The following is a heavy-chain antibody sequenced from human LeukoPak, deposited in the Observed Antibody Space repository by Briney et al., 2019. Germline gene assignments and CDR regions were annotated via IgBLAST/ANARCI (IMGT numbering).Heavy chain of an antibody. CDR2: ISWDGTA. J-gene: IGHJ4*02. D-gene: IGHD3-22*01. V-gene: IGHV3-43*01. Sequence: PGGSLRLSCGASGFPFEDYTMHWVRQAPGKILEWVALISWDGTAYYRDSVKGRFTIYRDNSKNSLYLQMDFLRGDDTGFYYCVKDLSYESSGHVFDQWGQGTLVTVS. CDR1: GFPFEDYT. CDR3: VKDLSYESSGHVFDQ.